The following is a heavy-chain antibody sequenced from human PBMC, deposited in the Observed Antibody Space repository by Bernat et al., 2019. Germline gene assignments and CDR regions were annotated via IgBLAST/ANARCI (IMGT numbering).Heavy chain of an antibody. D-gene: IGHD6-19*01. CDR3: ATWTNIAVAGTGAFDI. V-gene: IGHV3-53*04. J-gene: IGHJ3*02. CDR2: IYSGGST. Sequence: EVQLVESGGGLVQPGGSLRLSCAASGFTVRSNYMSWVRQAPGKGLEWVSVIYSGGSTYYADSVKGRFTISRHNSKNTLYLQMNSLRAEDTAVYYCATWTNIAVAGTGAFDIWGQGTMVTVSS. CDR1: GFTVRSNY.